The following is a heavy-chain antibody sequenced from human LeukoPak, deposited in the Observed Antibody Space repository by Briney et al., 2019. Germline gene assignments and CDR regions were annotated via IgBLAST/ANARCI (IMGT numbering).Heavy chain of an antibody. V-gene: IGHV1-69*13. D-gene: IGHD2-2*01. CDR1: VGTFSSYA. J-gene: IGHJ5*02. CDR3: ATRYCSSTSCRNNWIDP. CDR2: IISIFGTA. Sequence: SVKVSCKASVGTFSSYAISWVRQAPGQGLEGRGGIISIFGTANYAQKFQGRVTITADESMTTAYMELSSMGSEDTAVYYCATRYCSSTSCRNNWIDPWGQGTMVTVSS.